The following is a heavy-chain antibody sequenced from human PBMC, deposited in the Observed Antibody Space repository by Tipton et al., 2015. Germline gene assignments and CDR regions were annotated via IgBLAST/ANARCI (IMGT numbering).Heavy chain of an antibody. D-gene: IGHD6-25*01. CDR3: ARDIGAAGGWPAY. CDR2: ISGSGGST. V-gene: IGHV3-23*01. J-gene: IGHJ4*02. CDR1: GFTLSIYA. Sequence: SLRLSCAASGFTLSIYAMSWVRQAPGKGLEWVSAISGSGGSTNYADSVKGRFTISRDNSKNTLYRQTNSLRAGDTAVYYCARDIGAAGGWPAYWGQGTLVTVSS.